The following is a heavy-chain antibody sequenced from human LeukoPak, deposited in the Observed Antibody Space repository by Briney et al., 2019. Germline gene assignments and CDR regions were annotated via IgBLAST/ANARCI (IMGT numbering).Heavy chain of an antibody. D-gene: IGHD4-17*01. CDR2: ISYDGSNK. CDR3: AKARSTATTTGGGFDY. V-gene: IGHV3-30*04. CDR1: GVTFSSHA. J-gene: IGHJ4*02. Sequence: QTGGSLRLSCAASGVTFSSHAMHWVRQAPGKGLEWVAVISYDGSNKYYADSVKGRFTISRDNSKNTLYLQMNSLRAEDTAVYYCAKARSTATTTGGGFDYWGQGTLVTVSS.